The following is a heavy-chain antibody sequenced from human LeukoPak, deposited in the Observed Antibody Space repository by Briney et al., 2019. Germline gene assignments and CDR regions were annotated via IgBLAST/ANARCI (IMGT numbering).Heavy chain of an antibody. Sequence: SETLSLTCTVSGGSISSYYWSWIRQPPGKGLEWIGYIYYSGSTNYNPSLKSRVTISVDTSKNQFSLKLSSVTAADTAVYYCARGEDSSGYYFLDYWGQGTLVTVSS. J-gene: IGHJ4*02. CDR1: GGSISSYY. V-gene: IGHV4-59*01. CDR2: IYYSGST. CDR3: ARGEDSSGYYFLDY. D-gene: IGHD3-22*01.